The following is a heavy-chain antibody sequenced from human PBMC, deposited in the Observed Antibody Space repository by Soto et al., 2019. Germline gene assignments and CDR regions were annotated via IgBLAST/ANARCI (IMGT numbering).Heavy chain of an antibody. J-gene: IGHJ6*02. CDR2: INPNSGAT. CDR1: GYTFTGYY. D-gene: IGHD6-6*01. CDR3: ARYPIAARRLYYYYGMDV. Sequence: QVQLVQSGAEVKKPGASVKVSCKASGYTFTGYYMHWVRQAPGQGLEWMGWINPNSGATNYAQKFQGRVTMTRDTSISTAYMELSRLRSDDTAVYYCARYPIAARRLYYYYGMDVWGQGTTVTVSS. V-gene: IGHV1-2*02.